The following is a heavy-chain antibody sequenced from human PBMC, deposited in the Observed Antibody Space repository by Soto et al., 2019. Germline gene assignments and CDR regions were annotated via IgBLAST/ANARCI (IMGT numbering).Heavy chain of an antibody. CDR3: ARAPKVSGSSQTRPDF. D-gene: IGHD6-6*01. CDR1: SGSFSRYY. V-gene: IGHV4-34*01. CDR2: ISQSGNT. Sequence: PSETLSLTCSIYSGSFSRYYWSCIPQPPGRGLEWIGEISQSGNTNYSPSLKSRVSISIDTSKKQFSLNLASVSAADTAVYYRARAPKVSGSSQTRPDFWRQGTLVTVSS. J-gene: IGHJ4*02.